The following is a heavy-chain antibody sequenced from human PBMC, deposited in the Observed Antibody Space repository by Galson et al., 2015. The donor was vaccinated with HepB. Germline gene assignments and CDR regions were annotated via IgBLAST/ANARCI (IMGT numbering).Heavy chain of an antibody. D-gene: IGHD2-15*01. J-gene: IGHJ4*02. CDR3: ARSRGTYCSGGSCSSEPAGY. CDR1: GYTFTRYN. V-gene: IGHV1-8*01. Sequence: SVKVSCKASGYTFTRYNINWVRQATGQGLEWMGWMNPDSGNTDYAQKSQGRVTMTRDTSISTAYMELSGLTSEDTALYYCARSRGTYCSGGSCSSEPAGYWGQGSLVTVSS. CDR2: MNPDSGNT.